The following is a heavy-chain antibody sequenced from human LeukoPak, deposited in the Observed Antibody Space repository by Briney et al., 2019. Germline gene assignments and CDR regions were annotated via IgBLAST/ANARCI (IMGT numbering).Heavy chain of an antibody. D-gene: IGHD6-19*01. V-gene: IGHV3-23*01. J-gene: IGHJ4*02. CDR3: ANVLTSSGWFFGNHELSY. Sequence: GGSLRLSCAASGFSFSTYAMSWVRQAPGMGPEWVSAISGSGERAYYADSVRGRFTISRDNSKNTLYLQMSSLRAEDTAVYYCANVLTSSGWFFGNHELSYWGQGTLVTVSS. CDR2: ISGSGERA. CDR1: GFSFSTYA.